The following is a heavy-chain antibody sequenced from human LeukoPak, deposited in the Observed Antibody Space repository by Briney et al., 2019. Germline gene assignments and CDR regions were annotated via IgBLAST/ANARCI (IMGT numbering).Heavy chain of an antibody. D-gene: IGHD2-2*01. CDR3: ARGQILCSTTSCFAFDI. V-gene: IGHV3-64*01. CDR2: IKSLGGAT. Sequence: GGSLRLSCAASGFTFSSYAMHWVRQAPGKGLEYVSAIKSLGGATYYANSVKGRFTVSRDNSKNTLYLQMGSLRAEDMAVYYCARGQILCSTTSCFAFDIWGQGTMVTVSS. J-gene: IGHJ3*02. CDR1: GFTFSSYA.